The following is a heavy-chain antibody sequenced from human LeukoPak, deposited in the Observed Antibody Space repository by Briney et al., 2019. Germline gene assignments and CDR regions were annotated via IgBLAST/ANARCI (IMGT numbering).Heavy chain of an antibody. V-gene: IGHV3-33*01. CDR1: GFTFSSYG. CDR3: ARDERALEDFDWLSDY. D-gene: IGHD3-9*01. J-gene: IGHJ4*02. CDR2: IWYDGSNK. Sequence: GGSLRLSCAASGFTFSSYGMHWVRQAPGKGLEWVAVIWYDGSNKYYADSVKGRFTISRDNSKNTLYLQMNSLRAEDTAVYYCARDERALEDFDWLSDYWGQGTLATVSS.